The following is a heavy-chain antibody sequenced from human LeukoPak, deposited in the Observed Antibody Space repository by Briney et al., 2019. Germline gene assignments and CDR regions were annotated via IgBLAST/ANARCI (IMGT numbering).Heavy chain of an antibody. J-gene: IGHJ5*02. V-gene: IGHV1-18*01. CDR2: ISAYNGNT. CDR1: GYTFTSYG. Sequence: ASVKVSCKASGYTFTSYGISWVRQAPGQGLEWMGWISAYNGNTNYAQKLQGKVTMTTDTSTSTAYMELRSLRSDDTTVYYCARSLVVTDNWFDPWGQGTLVTVSS. D-gene: IGHD3-22*01. CDR3: ARSLVVTDNWFDP.